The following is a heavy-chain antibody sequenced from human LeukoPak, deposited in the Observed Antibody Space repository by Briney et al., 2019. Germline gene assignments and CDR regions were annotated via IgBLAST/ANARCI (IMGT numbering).Heavy chain of an antibody. Sequence: GASVKVSCKASGYTFTSYAISWVRQAPGQGLEWMGGIIPIFGTANYAQKFQGRVTITADESTSTAYMELSSLRSEDTAVYYCARDRDGIAVAALLSGWFDPWGQGTLVTVSS. CDR3: ARDRDGIAVAALLSGWFDP. CDR2: IIPIFGTA. J-gene: IGHJ5*02. CDR1: GYTFTSYA. D-gene: IGHD6-19*01. V-gene: IGHV1-69*13.